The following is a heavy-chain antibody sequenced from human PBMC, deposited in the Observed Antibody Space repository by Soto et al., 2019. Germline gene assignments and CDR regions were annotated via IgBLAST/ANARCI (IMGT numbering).Heavy chain of an antibody. Sequence: QVQLVESGGGVVQPGRSLRLSCAASGFTFSNYAMHWGRQAPGKGLEWVAVISYDGSNKYYTDSVEGQFTISRDNSKNTLYLQMNSLKGEDTAVYYCARGYGSYYYGLDVWGQGTTVTVSS. CDR3: ARGYGSYYYGLDV. CDR2: ISYDGSNK. D-gene: IGHD4-17*01. V-gene: IGHV3-30*04. J-gene: IGHJ6*02. CDR1: GFTFSNYA.